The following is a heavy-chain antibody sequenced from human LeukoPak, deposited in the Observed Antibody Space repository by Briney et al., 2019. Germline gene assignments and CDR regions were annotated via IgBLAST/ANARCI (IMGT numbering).Heavy chain of an antibody. CDR2: IYYSGSP. J-gene: IGHJ4*02. D-gene: IGHD5-18*01. CDR1: GGFISNYY. CDR3: ARNMETTMELLDS. Sequence: PSETLSLTCTVSGGFISNYYWSWIRQPPGKALEWIGYIYYSGSPNYNPSLKSRVTMTVDTSKNHLSLKLSSVTAADTAVYYCARNMETTMELLDSWGQGTLVTVSS. V-gene: IGHV4-59*01.